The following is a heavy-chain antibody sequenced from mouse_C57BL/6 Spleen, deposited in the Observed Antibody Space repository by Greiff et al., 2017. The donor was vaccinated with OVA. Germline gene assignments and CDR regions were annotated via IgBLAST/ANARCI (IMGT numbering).Heavy chain of an antibody. CDR1: GFTFSNYW. Sequence: EVKLEESGGGLVQPGGSMKLSCVASGFTFSNYWMNWVRQSPEKGLEWVAQIRLKSDNYATHYAESVKGRFTISRDDSKSSVYLQMNNLRAEDTGIYYCTVYDYDGGENYWGQGTTLTVSS. V-gene: IGHV6-3*01. D-gene: IGHD2-4*01. CDR3: TVYDYDGGENY. CDR2: IRLKSDNYAT. J-gene: IGHJ2*01.